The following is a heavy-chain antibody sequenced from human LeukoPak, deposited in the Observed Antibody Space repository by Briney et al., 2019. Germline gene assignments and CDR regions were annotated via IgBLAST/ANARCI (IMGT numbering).Heavy chain of an antibody. V-gene: IGHV1-69*13. CDR2: IIPMFGTA. CDR3: ARGGITMVRGVITPYYFDY. D-gene: IGHD3-10*01. CDR1: GDTFSSYA. Sequence: SVEVSCKASGDTFSSYAISWVRQAPGQGLEWLGGIIPMFGTANYAQKFQGRVTITADESTSTAYMDLSSLRSEDTAVYYCARGGITMVRGVITPYYFDYWGQGTLVTVSS. J-gene: IGHJ4*02.